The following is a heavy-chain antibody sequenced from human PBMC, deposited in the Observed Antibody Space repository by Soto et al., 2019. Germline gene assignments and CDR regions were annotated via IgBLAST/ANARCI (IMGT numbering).Heavy chain of an antibody. CDR1: GGTFSSYT. CDR2: IIPILGIA. Sequence: QVQLVQSGAEVKKPGSSVKVSCKASGGTFSSYTISWVRQAPGQGLEWMGRIIPILGIANYAQKFQGRVTITADKSTSTAYMELSSLRSEDTAVYYCASYADIVGDTLGFDPWGQGTLVTVSS. V-gene: IGHV1-69*02. D-gene: IGHD1-26*01. J-gene: IGHJ5*02. CDR3: ASYADIVGDTLGFDP.